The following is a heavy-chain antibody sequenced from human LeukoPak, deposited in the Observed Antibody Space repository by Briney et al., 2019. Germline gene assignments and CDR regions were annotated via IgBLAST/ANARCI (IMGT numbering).Heavy chain of an antibody. CDR3: TRPSDDSSGSRFDY. D-gene: IGHD3-22*01. CDR2: ISSSGSNI. V-gene: IGHV3-48*03. J-gene: IGHJ4*02. CDR1: GFTFSSYE. Sequence: GGSLRLSCAASGFTFSSYEMNWVRQAPGKGLEWVSYISSSGSNIYYADSVKGRFTISRDNAKNSLYLQMNSLRAEDTAVYYCTRPSDDSSGSRFDYWGQGTLVTVSS.